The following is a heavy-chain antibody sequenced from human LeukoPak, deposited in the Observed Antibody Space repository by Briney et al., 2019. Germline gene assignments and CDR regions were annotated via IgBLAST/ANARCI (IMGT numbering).Heavy chain of an antibody. CDR2: IYSSGTT. D-gene: IGHD6-25*01. CDR1: GGSMNSGNYY. CDR3: ASSAATYYSYFYYYMGV. Sequence: SQTLSLTCRVSGGSMNSGNYYWSWIRQHPGRGLEWIGYIYSSGTTYYNPSLRSRVTISVDTSKNQFSLILSSVTAADTAVYYCASSAATYYSYFYYYMGVWGNGTTVTVSS. V-gene: IGHV4-31*03. J-gene: IGHJ6*03.